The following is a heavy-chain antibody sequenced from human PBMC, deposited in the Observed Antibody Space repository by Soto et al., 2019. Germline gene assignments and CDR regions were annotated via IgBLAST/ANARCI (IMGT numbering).Heavy chain of an antibody. D-gene: IGHD6-19*01. CDR2: ISYDGGNK. V-gene: IGHV3-30-3*01. CDR1: GFTFSSYA. J-gene: IGHJ5*02. Sequence: PGGSLRLSCAASGFTFSSYAMHWVGQAPGKGLEWVAVISYDGGNKYYADSVKGRFTISRDNSKNTLYLQMNSLRAEDTAVYYGARGPGYSSGIHWFDPWGQGT. CDR3: ARGPGYSSGIHWFDP.